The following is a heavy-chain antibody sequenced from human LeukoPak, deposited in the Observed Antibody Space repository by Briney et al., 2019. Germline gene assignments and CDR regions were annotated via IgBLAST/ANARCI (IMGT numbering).Heavy chain of an antibody. J-gene: IGHJ4*02. Sequence: GGSLRLSCAASGLTFSSYAMSWVRQAPGKGLEWVSAISSSGSNIYYADSVKGRFTISRDNSRNTLYLQMNSLRGVDTAVYYCAKDRSSSWYFDYWGQGTLVTVSS. CDR3: AKDRSSSWYFDY. CDR2: ISSSGSNI. V-gene: IGHV3-23*01. D-gene: IGHD6-13*01. CDR1: GLTFSSYA.